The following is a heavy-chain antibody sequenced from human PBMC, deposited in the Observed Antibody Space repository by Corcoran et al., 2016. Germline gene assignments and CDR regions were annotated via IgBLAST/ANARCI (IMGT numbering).Heavy chain of an antibody. J-gene: IGHJ6*02. CDR3: AANYYDLGGYYYGMDV. CDR2: IGAYNGNT. Sequence: QVQLVQSGAEVKKPGASVKVSCKASGYTFTSYGISWVRQAPGQGLEWMGWIGAYNGNTNYAQKLQGRVTMTTDTSTSTAYMELRSLRSDDTAVYYCAANYYDLGGYYYGMDVWGQGTTVTVSS. D-gene: IGHD3-10*01. V-gene: IGHV1-18*01. CDR1: GYTFTSYG.